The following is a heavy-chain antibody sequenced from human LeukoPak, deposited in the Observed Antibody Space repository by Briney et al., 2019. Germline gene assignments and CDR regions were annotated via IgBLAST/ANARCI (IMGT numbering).Heavy chain of an antibody. J-gene: IGHJ4*02. V-gene: IGHV3-43*01. CDR2: ISGDGSRT. CDR3: AKDGKMATISWTNFDY. CDR1: GFMFDDYT. D-gene: IGHD5-24*01. Sequence: GGSLRLSCAASGFMFDDYTMHWVRQAPGKGLEWVSLISGDGSRTNYADSVKGRFTISRDNSKNSLYLQVNSLRTEDTAFYYCAKDGKMATISWTNFDYWGQGTLVTVSS.